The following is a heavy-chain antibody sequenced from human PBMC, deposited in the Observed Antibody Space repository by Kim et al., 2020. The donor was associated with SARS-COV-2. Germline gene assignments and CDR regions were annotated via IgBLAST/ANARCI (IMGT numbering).Heavy chain of an antibody. J-gene: IGHJ4*02. D-gene: IGHD3-16*02. Sequence: YAAPVKGRFTISRDDSKNTLYLQMNSLKTEDTAVYYCTTENYVWGSYRRYWGQGTLVTVSS. V-gene: IGHV3-15*01. CDR3: TTENYVWGSYRRY.